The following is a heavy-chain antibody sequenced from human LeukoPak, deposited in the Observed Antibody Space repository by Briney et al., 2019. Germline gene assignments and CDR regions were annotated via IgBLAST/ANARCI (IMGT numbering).Heavy chain of an antibody. CDR3: ARVLQLGGDY. D-gene: IGHD5-24*01. V-gene: IGHV1-8*01. Sequence: GASVRASCKASGYTFTSYDINWVRQATGQGLEWMGWMNPNSGNTGYAQKFQGRVTMTRNTSISTAYMELSSLGSEDTAVYYCARVLQLGGDYWGQGTLVTVSS. CDR2: MNPNSGNT. CDR1: GYTFTSYD. J-gene: IGHJ4*02.